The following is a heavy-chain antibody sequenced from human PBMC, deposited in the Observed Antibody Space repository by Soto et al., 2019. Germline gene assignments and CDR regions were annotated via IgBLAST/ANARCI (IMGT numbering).Heavy chain of an antibody. D-gene: IGHD2-15*01. J-gene: IGHJ6*01. V-gene: IGHV3-30*03. Sequence: QVQLVESGGGVVQPGRSLRLSCAASGFTFSSYGMHWVRQAPGKGLEWVAVISYDGSNKYYADSVKGRFTISRDNSKNTLYLQMNSLRAEDTAVYYCARTPPPGGYYYGMDVW. CDR1: GFTFSSYG. CDR3: ARTPPPGGYYYGMDV. CDR2: ISYDGSNK.